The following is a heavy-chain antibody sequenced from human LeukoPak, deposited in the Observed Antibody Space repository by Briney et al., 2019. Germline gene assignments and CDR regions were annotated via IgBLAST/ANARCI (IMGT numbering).Heavy chain of an antibody. CDR3: ARGLPAPADQYYMDV. CDR1: GYTFSSYD. Sequence: GASVKVSCKASGYTFSSYDINWVRQATGQGLEWMGWMNPNSGNTGYVQKFQGRVIMTRDTSISTAYMELRRLRSDDTAVYYCARGLPAPADQYYMDVWGKGTTVTVSS. D-gene: IGHD2-2*01. CDR2: MNPNSGNT. V-gene: IGHV1-8*01. J-gene: IGHJ6*03.